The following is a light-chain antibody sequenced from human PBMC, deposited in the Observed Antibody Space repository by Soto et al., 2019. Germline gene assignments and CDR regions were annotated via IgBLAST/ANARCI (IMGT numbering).Light chain of an antibody. Sequence: QSALTQPASVSGSPGQSITISCTGTSSDVGGYNYVSWYQQHPGKAPKLMIYEVSNRPSGVSNRFSGSKSGNTASLTISGLQAEDEAAYYCSSYTSSSPHVFGTGTKLTVL. V-gene: IGLV2-14*01. CDR2: EVS. J-gene: IGLJ1*01. CDR3: SSYTSSSPHV. CDR1: SSDVGGYNY.